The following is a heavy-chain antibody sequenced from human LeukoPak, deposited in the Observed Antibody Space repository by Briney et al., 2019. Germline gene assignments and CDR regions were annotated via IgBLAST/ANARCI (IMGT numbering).Heavy chain of an antibody. D-gene: IGHD3-10*01. V-gene: IGHV3-30*02. CDR3: AKGQGWGSYYNGYDY. J-gene: IGHJ4*02. CDR1: GFTFSSYG. CDR2: IRYDGSNK. Sequence: PGGSLRLSCAASGFTFSSYGMHWVRQAPGKGLEWVAFIRYDGSNKYYADSVKGRFTISRDNSKNTLYLQMNSLRAEDAAVYYCAKGQGWGSYYNGYDYWGQGTLVTVSS.